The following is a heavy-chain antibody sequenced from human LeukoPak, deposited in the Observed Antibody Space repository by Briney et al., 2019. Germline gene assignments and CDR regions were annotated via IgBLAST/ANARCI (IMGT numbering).Heavy chain of an antibody. V-gene: IGHV3-7*01. J-gene: IGHJ6*02. CDR2: IKRDGSET. CDR1: GFTFSSCW. CDR3: ARDGTTTVTPIYGMDV. D-gene: IGHD4-17*01. Sequence: PGGSLRLTCAASGFTFSSCWMSWVRQAPGKGLEWVANIKRDGSETYYVDSVKGRFTISRDNSKNTLYLQMNSLRAEDTAVYYCARDGTTTVTPIYGMDVWGQGTTVTVSS.